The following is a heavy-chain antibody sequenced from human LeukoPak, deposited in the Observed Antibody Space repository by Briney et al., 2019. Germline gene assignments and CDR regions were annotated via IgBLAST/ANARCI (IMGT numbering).Heavy chain of an antibody. D-gene: IGHD1-7*01. CDR2: ISSSSSTI. J-gene: IGHJ4*02. Sequence: GGSLRLSCAASGFTFSSYSMNWVRQAPGKGLEWVSYISSSSSTIYYADSVKGRFTISRDNAKNSLYLQMNSLRAEDTAVYYCAAGLTELTLWGQGTLVTVSS. CDR1: GFTFSSYS. V-gene: IGHV3-48*01. CDR3: AAGLTELTL.